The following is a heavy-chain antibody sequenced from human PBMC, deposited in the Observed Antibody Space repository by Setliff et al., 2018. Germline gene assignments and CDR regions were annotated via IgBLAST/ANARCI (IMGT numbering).Heavy chain of an antibody. V-gene: IGHV3-23*01. J-gene: IGHJ6*02. Sequence: SGGSLRLSCAASGFTFSSYAMSWVRQAPGKGLEWVSAISGSGGSTYYADSVKGRFTISRDNSKNTLYLQMNSLRAEDTAVYYCAKVRARAVASQMYGMDVWGQGTTVTVSS. CDR3: AKVRARAVASQMYGMDV. D-gene: IGHD6-19*01. CDR2: ISGSGGST. CDR1: GFTFSSYA.